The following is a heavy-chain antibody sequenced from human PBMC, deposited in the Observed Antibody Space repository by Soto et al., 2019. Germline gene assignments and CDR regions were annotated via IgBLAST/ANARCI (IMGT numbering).Heavy chain of an antibody. D-gene: IGHD3-3*01. CDR1: GGSISSGDYY. V-gene: IGHV4-31*03. Sequence: QVQLQESGPGLVKPSQTLSLTCTVSGGSISSGDYYWSWIRQHPGKGLEWIGYIYYSGSTYYNPSLKSRVTISVDTSKNQFYLKLSSVTAADTAVYYCARVPADYDFWSGYPPWYFDLWGRGTLVTVSS. J-gene: IGHJ2*01. CDR3: ARVPADYDFWSGYPPWYFDL. CDR2: IYYSGST.